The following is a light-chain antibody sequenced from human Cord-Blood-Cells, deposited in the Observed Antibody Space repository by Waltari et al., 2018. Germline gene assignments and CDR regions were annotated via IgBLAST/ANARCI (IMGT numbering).Light chain of an antibody. CDR1: SSDVGGYND. V-gene: IGLV2-14*01. J-gene: IGLJ1*01. Sequence: QSALTQPASVSGSPGQSITISCTGPSSDVGGYNDVSCYQQHPGKAPKLMIYDVSNRPSGVSNRFSGSKSGNTASLTISGLQAEDEADYYCSSYTSSSTLYVFGTGTKVTVL. CDR3: SSYTSSSTLYV. CDR2: DVS.